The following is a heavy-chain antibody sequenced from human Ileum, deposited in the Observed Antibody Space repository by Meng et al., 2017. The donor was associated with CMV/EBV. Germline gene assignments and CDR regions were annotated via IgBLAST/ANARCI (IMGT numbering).Heavy chain of an antibody. D-gene: IGHD5-24*01. V-gene: IGHV6-1*01. CDR1: RDSVSSNSAA. CDR3: ARVVDGHFDP. J-gene: IGHJ5*02. CDR2: TYYRSKWYY. Sequence: SETLSLTCAISRDSVSSNSAAWNWIRQSPSRGLEWLGRTYYRSKWYYDYALSVKSRISINPDTSKNQFSLQLNSVTPEDTAVYYCARVVDGHFDPWGQGALVTVSS.